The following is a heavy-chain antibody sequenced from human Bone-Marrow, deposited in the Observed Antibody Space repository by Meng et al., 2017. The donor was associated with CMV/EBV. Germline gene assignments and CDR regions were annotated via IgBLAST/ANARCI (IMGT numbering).Heavy chain of an antibody. CDR2: IRYNGEDE. Sequence: LSLTCAASGFTFSSYGMEWVRQAPGKGLEWVAFIRYNGEDEYYADSVKGRFTISRDNSENTVYLQMDSLRVEDTAVYYCAKDLDYDSWSGYVHYYYYGMDVWGQGTTVTVSS. D-gene: IGHD3-3*01. CDR3: AKDLDYDSWSGYVHYYYYGMDV. J-gene: IGHJ6*02. CDR1: GFTFSSYG. V-gene: IGHV3-30*02.